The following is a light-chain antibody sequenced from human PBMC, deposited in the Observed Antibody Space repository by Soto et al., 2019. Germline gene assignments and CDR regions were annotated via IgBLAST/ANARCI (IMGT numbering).Light chain of an antibody. CDR3: PKYTHAPP. CDR1: QAISSY. J-gene: IGKJ4*01. CDR2: ATS. Sequence: DIQLTQSPSSLSASVGDRVTITCRASQAISSYLAWYQQKPGKVPELLIYATSTLQSGAPSRFRGSRSGTHFTLTISSRQPEDVATYYCPKYTHAPPFGGGTKVEIK. V-gene: IGKV1-27*01.